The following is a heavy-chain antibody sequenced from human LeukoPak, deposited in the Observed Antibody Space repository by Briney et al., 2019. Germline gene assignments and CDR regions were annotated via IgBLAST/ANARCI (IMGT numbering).Heavy chain of an antibody. CDR2: IYYSGST. CDR1: GGSISSYY. V-gene: IGHV4-59*08. J-gene: IGHJ4*02. D-gene: IGHD3-10*01. Sequence: SETLSLTCTVSGGSISSYYWSWIRQPPGKGLEWIGYIYYSGSTNYNPSLKSRVTISVDTSKNQFSLKLSSVTAADTAVYYCARHSSYYGNFDYWGQGTLVTVSS. CDR3: ARHSSYYGNFDY.